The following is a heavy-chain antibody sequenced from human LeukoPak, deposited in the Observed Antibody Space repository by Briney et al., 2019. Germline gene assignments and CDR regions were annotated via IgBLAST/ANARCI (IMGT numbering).Heavy chain of an antibody. CDR2: INHSGDT. CDR1: GGSFSGYH. V-gene: IGHV4-34*01. CDR3: ARVYGSGSFGEFDP. Sequence: PSETLSLTCAVSGGSFSGYHWGWVRQPPGKGLEWIGEINHSGDTNYNSSLKSRVTLSVDTSKYQVSLKVNSVTAADTAVYYCARVYGSGSFGEFDPWGQGTLVTVSS. J-gene: IGHJ5*02. D-gene: IGHD3-10*01.